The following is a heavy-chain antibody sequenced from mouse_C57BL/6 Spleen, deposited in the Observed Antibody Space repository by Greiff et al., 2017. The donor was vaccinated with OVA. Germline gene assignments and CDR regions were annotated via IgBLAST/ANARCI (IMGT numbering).Heavy chain of an antibody. Sequence: QVQLQQPGAELVKPGASVKLSCKASGYTFTSYWMHWVKQRPGRGIEWIGRIDPNSGGTKYNEKFKSKATLTVDKPSSTAYMQLSSLTSEDSAVYYCARTYGSSFWYFDVWGTGTTVTVSS. J-gene: IGHJ1*03. CDR1: GYTFTSYW. CDR3: ARTYGSSFWYFDV. V-gene: IGHV1-72*01. D-gene: IGHD1-1*01. CDR2: IDPNSGGT.